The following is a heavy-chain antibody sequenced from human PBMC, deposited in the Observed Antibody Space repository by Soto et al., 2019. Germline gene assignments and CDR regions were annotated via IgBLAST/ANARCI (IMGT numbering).Heavy chain of an antibody. CDR2: IIPILGIA. D-gene: IGHD3-10*01. CDR3: ARERGPDINMARAVIVWFDP. Sequence: SVKVSCKASGGTFSSYTISWVRQAPGQGLEWMGRIIPILGIANYAQKFQGRVTITADKSTSTAYMELSSLRSEDTAVYYCARERGPDINMARAVIVWFDPLGKGTLGTVS. CDR1: GGTFSSYT. J-gene: IGHJ5*02. V-gene: IGHV1-69*04.